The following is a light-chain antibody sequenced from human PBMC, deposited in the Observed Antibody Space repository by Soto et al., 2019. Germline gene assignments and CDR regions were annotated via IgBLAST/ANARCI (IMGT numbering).Light chain of an antibody. CDR1: QNIIIL. Sequence: MHMTRAPSTLSASVLYRVTISFLSSQNIIILSFYHQKPCKSPKLLIFDASLFQSWCPSRFSGSGSGTEFTLTISSLQPDDFATYYCQHYNSYSEAFGQGTKVDIK. J-gene: IGKJ1*01. V-gene: IGKV1-5*01. CDR3: QHYNSYSEA. CDR2: DAS.